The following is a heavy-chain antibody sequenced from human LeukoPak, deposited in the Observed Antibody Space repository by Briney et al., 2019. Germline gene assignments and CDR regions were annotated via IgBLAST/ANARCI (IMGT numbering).Heavy chain of an antibody. D-gene: IGHD6-13*01. CDR1: GFTFSSYG. CDR2: IWYDGSNK. J-gene: IGHJ4*02. V-gene: IGHV3-33*01. Sequence: GGSLRLSCAASGFTFSSYGMHWVRQAPGKGLEWVAVIWYDGSNKYYADSVKGRFTISRDNSKNTLYLQMNSLRAEDTAVYYCARQNEAAAHYYFDYWGQGTLVTVSS. CDR3: ARQNEAAAHYYFDY.